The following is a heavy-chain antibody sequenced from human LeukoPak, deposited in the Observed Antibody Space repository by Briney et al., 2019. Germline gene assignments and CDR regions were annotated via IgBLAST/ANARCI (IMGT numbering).Heavy chain of an antibody. V-gene: IGHV5-51*01. CDR3: ARQGDNWFDP. Sequence: GETLKISSKGTGYNFTSYRIGWGRQQHGKGLERMGIIYPGDSETRYSPTFQGQVTISADKSISTAYLQWSSLKASDTAMYYCARQGDNWFDPWGQGTLVTVSS. D-gene: IGHD3-16*01. CDR1: GYNFTSYR. J-gene: IGHJ5*02. CDR2: IYPGDSET.